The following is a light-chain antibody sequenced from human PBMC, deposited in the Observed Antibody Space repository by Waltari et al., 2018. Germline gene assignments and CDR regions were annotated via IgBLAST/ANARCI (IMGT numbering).Light chain of an antibody. J-gene: IGLJ2*01. CDR2: DSP. Sequence: QAVVTQEPSLTVSPGGTVTLTCGSSTGAVTTGHYPYWFQQKPCEAPTPLIFDSPNTHPKTPARFSGSRLGGKSALTLSGALPEDEAAYYCMLSYGAVRVFGGGTKLTVL. CDR1: TGAVTTGHY. V-gene: IGLV7-46*01. CDR3: MLSYGAVRV.